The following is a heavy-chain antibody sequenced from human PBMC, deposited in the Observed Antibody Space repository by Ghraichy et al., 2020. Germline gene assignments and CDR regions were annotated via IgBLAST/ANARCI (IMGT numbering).Heavy chain of an antibody. CDR3: AKNIVADGKYYYYYYGMDV. Sequence: GESLNISCAASGFTFSGYWMSWVRQAPGKGLEWVASIKQDGSEEHYVDSVKGRFTISRDNAKNSLSLQMNSLRAEDTAVYYCAKNIVADGKYYYYYYGMDVWGQGTTVTVSS. V-gene: IGHV3-7*01. CDR2: IKQDGSEE. J-gene: IGHJ6*02. CDR1: GFTFSGYW. D-gene: IGHD2/OR15-2a*01.